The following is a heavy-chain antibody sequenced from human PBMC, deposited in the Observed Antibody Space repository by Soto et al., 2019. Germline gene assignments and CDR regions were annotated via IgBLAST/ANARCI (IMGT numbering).Heavy chain of an antibody. CDR2: INPNSGGT. CDR3: ARGGRVIAAAAAIAFDI. V-gene: IGHV1-2*04. J-gene: IGHJ3*02. D-gene: IGHD6-13*01. CDR1: GYTFTGYY. Sequence: QVQLVQSGAEVKKPGASVKVSCKASGYTFTGYYMHWVRQAPGQGLEWMGWINPNSGGTNYAQKFQGWVTMTRDTSISTAYMELSRLRSDDTAVYYCARGGRVIAAAAAIAFDIWGQGTMVTVSS.